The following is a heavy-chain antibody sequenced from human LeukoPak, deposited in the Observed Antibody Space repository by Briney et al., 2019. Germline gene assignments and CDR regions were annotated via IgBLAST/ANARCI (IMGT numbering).Heavy chain of an antibody. CDR3: ARSRSGGSLLGY. Sequence: GGSLRLSCAASGFTFSSYSMNWVRQAPGKGLEWVAVISYDGSNKYYADSVKGRFTISRDNSKNTLYLQMNSLRAEDTAVYYCARSRSGGSLLGYWGQGTLVTVSS. CDR2: ISYDGSNK. D-gene: IGHD2-15*01. V-gene: IGHV3-30*03. J-gene: IGHJ4*02. CDR1: GFTFSSYS.